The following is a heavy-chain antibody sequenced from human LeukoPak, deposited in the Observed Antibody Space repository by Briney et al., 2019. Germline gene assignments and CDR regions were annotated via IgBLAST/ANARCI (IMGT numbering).Heavy chain of an antibody. CDR1: GFTFSSYG. J-gene: IGHJ6*02. CDR2: IRYDGSNK. V-gene: IGHV3-30*02. Sequence: PGGSLRLSCAASGFTFSSYGMHWVRQAPGKGLEWVAIIRYDGSNKYYADSVKGRFTISRDNSKNTLYLQMNSLRAEDTAVYYCAKVPTTVTFYYYYYGMDVWGQGTTVTVSS. CDR3: AKVPTTVTFYYYYYGMDV. D-gene: IGHD4-17*01.